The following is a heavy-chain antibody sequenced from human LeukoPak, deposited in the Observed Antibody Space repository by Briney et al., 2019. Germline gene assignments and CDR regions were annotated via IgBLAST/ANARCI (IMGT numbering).Heavy chain of an antibody. CDR3: ARGRGTTTSPYYFDY. D-gene: IGHD3-16*01. Sequence: GGSLRLSCAASGFTFSSYGMHWVRQAPGKGLEWVAVISYDGSNKYYADSVKGRFTISRDNSKNTLYLQMNSLRAEDTAVYYCARGRGTTTSPYYFDYWGQGTLVTVSS. CDR2: ISYDGSNK. V-gene: IGHV3-30*03. CDR1: GFTFSSYG. J-gene: IGHJ4*02.